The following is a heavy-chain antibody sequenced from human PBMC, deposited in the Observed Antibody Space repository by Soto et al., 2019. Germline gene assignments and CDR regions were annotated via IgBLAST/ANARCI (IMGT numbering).Heavy chain of an antibody. CDR1: GGSISSGDYY. CDR3: ARDALRGGYGLGY. Sequence: QVQLQESGPGLVKPSQTLSLTCTVSGGSISSGDYYWSWIRQPPGKVLEWIGYIYYSGSTYYNPSLKSRVTLSVDTSNNQSSLKLSSVTAADTAVYYCARDALRGGYGLGYWGQGTLVTVSS. V-gene: IGHV4-30-4*01. D-gene: IGHD5-12*01. CDR2: IYYSGST. J-gene: IGHJ4*02.